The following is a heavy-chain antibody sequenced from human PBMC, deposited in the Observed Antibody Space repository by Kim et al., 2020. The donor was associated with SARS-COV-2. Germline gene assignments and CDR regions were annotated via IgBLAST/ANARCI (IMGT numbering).Heavy chain of an antibody. Sequence: EKYDIDAVKGRHTISRDNAKNLMYLQMSGLRAEDTAVYYCARDIRGTWFDPWGQGTLVTVSS. V-gene: IGHV3-7*01. D-gene: IGHD3-16*01. J-gene: IGHJ5*02. CDR3: ARDIRGTWFDP. CDR2: EK.